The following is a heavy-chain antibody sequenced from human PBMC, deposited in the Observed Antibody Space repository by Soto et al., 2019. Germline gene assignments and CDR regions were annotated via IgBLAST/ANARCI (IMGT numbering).Heavy chain of an antibody. Sequence: ASVKVSCKTSGFSFVNYDFSWVRQAPGQGLEWMGWVSNNNGVTNFADKFRGRVTLTTDRTTSTAYMELTVLTSDDTAIYFCARERLNTGWYGFDYWGQGTQVTVSS. CDR3: ARERLNTGWYGFDY. CDR1: GFSFVNYD. J-gene: IGHJ4*02. D-gene: IGHD6-19*01. V-gene: IGHV1-18*04. CDR2: VSNNNGVT.